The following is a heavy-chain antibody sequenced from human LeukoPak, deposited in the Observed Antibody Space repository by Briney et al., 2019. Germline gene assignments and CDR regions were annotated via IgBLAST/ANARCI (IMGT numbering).Heavy chain of an antibody. J-gene: IGHJ4*02. V-gene: IGHV3-23*01. CDR1: GFTFSSYD. Sequence: PGGSLRLSCAASGFTFSSYDMSWVRQAPGKGLEWVSDISGSGGSTYYADSVKGRFTISRDNSKNTLSLQMHSLRAEDTAVYYCAKDRGHYYTYDYWGQGTLVTVSS. CDR2: ISGSGGST. CDR3: AKDRGHYYTYDY. D-gene: IGHD3-22*01.